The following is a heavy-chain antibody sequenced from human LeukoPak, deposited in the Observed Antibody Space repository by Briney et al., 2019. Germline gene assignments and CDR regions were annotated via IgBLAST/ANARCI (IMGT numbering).Heavy chain of an antibody. D-gene: IGHD2-15*01. Sequence: GASLTLSCAASGFTFPNYWMSWVRQAPGKGLEWVANIRQDGSEKFYVDSVKGRFTISRDNDKSSLYLQMNSLRGGDTAVYFCARVWCSWELILWGQGTLVTV. J-gene: IGHJ4*02. CDR3: ARVWCSWELIL. CDR2: IRQDGSEK. CDR1: GFTFPNYW. V-gene: IGHV3-7*01.